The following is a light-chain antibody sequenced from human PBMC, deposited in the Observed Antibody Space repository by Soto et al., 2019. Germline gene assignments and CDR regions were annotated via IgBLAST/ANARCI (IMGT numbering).Light chain of an antibody. V-gene: IGKV3-20*01. Sequence: EIVLTQSPGTLSLSPGERATLSCRASQSVRSNYLAWYQQKPGQAPRLLIYGASSRATGIPDRFSGTESGTDFTLTISRLEPEDFAVYYCQEDGSSRTFGQGTKVDIK. CDR1: QSVRSNY. J-gene: IGKJ1*01. CDR2: GAS. CDR3: QEDGSSRT.